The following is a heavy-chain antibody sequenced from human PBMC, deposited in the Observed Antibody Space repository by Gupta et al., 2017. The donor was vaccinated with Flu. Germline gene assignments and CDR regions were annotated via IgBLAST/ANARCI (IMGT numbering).Heavy chain of an antibody. J-gene: IGHJ5*02. CDR3: VRGASEIATLNWFDP. D-gene: IGHD2-21*01. CDR1: GGSFSNHG. Sequence: QVHLVQSGAEVKKPGSSVKVSCKTSGGSFSNHGINWVRQAPGQGLEWVGGIIPLIGTATYAKKFQGRVTITADESTNTASMEMSRLRSADTAVYYCVRGASEIATLNWFDPWGQGTLVTVSS. CDR2: IIPLIGTA. V-gene: IGHV1-69*01.